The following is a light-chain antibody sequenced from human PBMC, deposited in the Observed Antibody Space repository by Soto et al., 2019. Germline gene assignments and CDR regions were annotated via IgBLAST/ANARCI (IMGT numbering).Light chain of an antibody. CDR1: QAIGTA. CDR3: QQYNTYWT. CDR2: DAS. Sequence: AIQMTQSPSSLSASVGDRVTITCRASQAIGTALAWYQQKPGKAPKLLIYDASSLESGVPSRFSGSGSGTDFTLTISSLQPDDFATYYCQQYNTYWTFGQGTKVDI. V-gene: IGKV1-13*02. J-gene: IGKJ1*01.